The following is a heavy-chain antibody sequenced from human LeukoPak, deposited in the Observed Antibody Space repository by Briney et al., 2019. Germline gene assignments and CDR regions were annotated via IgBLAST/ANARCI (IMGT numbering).Heavy chain of an antibody. V-gene: IGHV1-69*13. D-gene: IGHD2-2*02. CDR3: ARVDRIVVVPAAIAAAGSFDY. CDR2: IIPIFGTA. Sequence: SVKVSCKASGYTFTSYYMHWVRQAPGQGLEWMGGIIPIFGTANYAQKFQGRVTITADESTSTAYMELSSLRSEDTAVYYCARVDRIVVVPAAIAAAGSFDYWGQGTLVTVSS. J-gene: IGHJ4*02. CDR1: GYTFTSYY.